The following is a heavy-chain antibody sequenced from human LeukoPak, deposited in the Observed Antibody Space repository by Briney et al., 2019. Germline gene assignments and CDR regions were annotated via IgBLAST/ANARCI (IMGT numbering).Heavy chain of an antibody. CDR3: ARRDYYDSSGYFFDY. D-gene: IGHD3-22*01. V-gene: IGHV5-51*01. Sequence: GESLQISSCGSGCSFTSYWIGWVRRMPGKGREWMGIIYPGDSDTTYSPSFQGQVTISADKSISTAYLQWSSLNAADTAMYYCARRDYYDSSGYFFDYWGQGTLVTVSS. CDR1: GCSFTSYW. J-gene: IGHJ4*02. CDR2: IYPGDSDT.